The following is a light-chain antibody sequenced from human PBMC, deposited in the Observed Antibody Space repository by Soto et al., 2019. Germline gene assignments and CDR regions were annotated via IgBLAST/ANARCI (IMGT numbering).Light chain of an antibody. Sequence: EVVMTQSPAALSVSPGERVSLSCRASQSVGNNLAWYQQKPGQPPRLLIYAVSTRATGIPARFSGSGSGTEFTLTISSLLSEDFAVYYCQQYDNWPRTFGQGTKVDIK. CDR3: QQYDNWPRT. V-gene: IGKV3-15*01. J-gene: IGKJ1*01. CDR1: QSVGNN. CDR2: AVS.